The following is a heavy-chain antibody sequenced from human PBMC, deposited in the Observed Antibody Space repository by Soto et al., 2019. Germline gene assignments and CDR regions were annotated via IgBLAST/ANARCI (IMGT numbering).Heavy chain of an antibody. J-gene: IGHJ4*02. CDR3: AKVVVGATSHSDFDS. CDR2: AAYSGGT. D-gene: IGHD2-15*01. CDR1: GGSIANNNYF. V-gene: IGHV4-39*01. Sequence: KPSETLSLTCTVSGGSIANNNYFWGWFRQPPGKGLEWIGSAAYSGGTYKNPSLKSRVTVSVDTSKNQFSLKLTSVTAADTAVYYCAKVVVGATSHSDFDSWGQGTLVTVSS.